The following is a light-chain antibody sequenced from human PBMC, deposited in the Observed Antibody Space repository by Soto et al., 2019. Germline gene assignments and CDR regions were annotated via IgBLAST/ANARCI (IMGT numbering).Light chain of an antibody. V-gene: IGLV2-14*01. CDR2: EVT. J-gene: IGLJ2*01. Sequence: QSALTQPASVSGSPGQSITLSCTVANSDVANYDYVSWYRQYPGLAPQVIISEVTNRPSVISDRFSGSKSANTAYLTIPGLQAEDEADYYCCSHTISGAPVFGGGTKVTVL. CDR1: NSDVANYDY. CDR3: CSHTISGAPV.